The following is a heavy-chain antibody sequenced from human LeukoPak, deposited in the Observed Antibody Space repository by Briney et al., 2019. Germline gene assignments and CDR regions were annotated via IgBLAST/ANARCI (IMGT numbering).Heavy chain of an antibody. CDR2: IIPIFGIA. D-gene: IGHD2-2*01. CDR3: AREGTYCSSTSCHPLGMDV. J-gene: IGHJ6*02. CDR1: GGTFSSYA. V-gene: IGHV1-69*01. Sequence: VASVKVSCKASGGTFSSYAISWVRQAPGQGLEWMGGIIPIFGIANYAQKFQGRVTITADESTSTAYMELSSLRSEDTAVYYCAREGTYCSSTSCHPLGMDVWGQGTTVTVSS.